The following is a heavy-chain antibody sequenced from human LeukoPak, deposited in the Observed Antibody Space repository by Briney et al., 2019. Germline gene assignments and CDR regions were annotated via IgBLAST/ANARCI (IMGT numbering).Heavy chain of an antibody. CDR3: ARGAPRNVLETAAAIDY. D-gene: IGHD2-21*02. V-gene: IGHV1-2*02. J-gene: IGHJ4*02. CDR1: GYTFRDYY. CDR2: LNPNSAGI. Sequence: ASVKVSCQASGYTFRDYYINWVRQAPGQGLEWMGWLNPNSAGINYAQQFQGRVSMTRDTSISTAYMELNSLTSDDTAIYFCARGAPRNVLETAAAIDYWGQGTLITVST.